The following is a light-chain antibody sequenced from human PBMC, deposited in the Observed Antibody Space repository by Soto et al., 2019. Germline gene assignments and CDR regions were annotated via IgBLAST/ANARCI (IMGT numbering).Light chain of an antibody. CDR3: QQYNDWPRT. CDR2: GAS. J-gene: IGKJ1*01. Sequence: EIVMTQSPATLSVSPGERATLSCRASQSISSNLAWYQHKPGQAPRLLLYGASTRATGIPARFSGSGSGTEFTLTINSLQSGDFAVYYCQQYNDWPRTFGQGTKVEIK. CDR1: QSISSN. V-gene: IGKV3-15*01.